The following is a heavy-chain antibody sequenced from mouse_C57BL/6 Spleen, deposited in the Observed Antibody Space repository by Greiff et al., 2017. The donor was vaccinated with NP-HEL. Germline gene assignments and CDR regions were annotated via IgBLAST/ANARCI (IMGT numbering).Heavy chain of an antibody. V-gene: IGHV1-54*01. CDR2: INPGSGGT. J-gene: IGHJ3*01. D-gene: IGHD1-1*01. CDR3: ARGGFITTVVEGFAY. Sequence: VKLMESGAELVRPGTSVKVSCKASGYAFTNYLIEWVKQRPGQGLEWIGVINPGSGGTNYNEKFKGKATLTADKSSSTAYMQLSSLTSEDSAVYFCARGGFITTVVEGFAYWGQGTLVTVSA. CDR1: GYAFTNYL.